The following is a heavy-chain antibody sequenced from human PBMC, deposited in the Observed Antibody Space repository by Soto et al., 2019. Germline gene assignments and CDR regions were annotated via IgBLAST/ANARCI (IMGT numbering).Heavy chain of an antibody. CDR3: ARVLEGWLGDAFDI. CDR2: IYYSGST. J-gene: IGHJ3*02. Sequence: SETLSLTCTVSGGSISSYYWSWIRQPPGKGLEWIGYIYYSGSTNYNPSLKSRVTISVDTSKNQFSLKLSSVTAADTAVYYCARVLEGWLGDAFDIWGQGTMVTVSS. V-gene: IGHV4-59*01. CDR1: GGSISSYY. D-gene: IGHD6-19*01.